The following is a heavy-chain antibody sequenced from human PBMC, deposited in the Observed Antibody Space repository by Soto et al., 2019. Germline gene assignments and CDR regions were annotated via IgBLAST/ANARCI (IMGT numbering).Heavy chain of an antibody. D-gene: IGHD6-13*01. CDR3: ARQMYSSSWYYFDY. V-gene: IGHV4-39*01. J-gene: IGHJ4*02. Sequence: NPSETLSLTCTVSGGSISSSSYYWGWIRQPPGKGLEWIGSIYYSGSTYYNPSLKSRVTISVDTSKNQFSLKLSSVTAADTAVYYCARQMYSSSWYYFDYWGQGTLVTVSS. CDR1: GGSISSSSYY. CDR2: IYYSGST.